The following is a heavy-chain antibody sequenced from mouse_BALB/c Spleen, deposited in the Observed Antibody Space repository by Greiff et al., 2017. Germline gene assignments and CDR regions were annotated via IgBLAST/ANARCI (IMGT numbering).Heavy chain of an antibody. CDR1: GYTFTSYT. Sequence: VQLQQSGAELARPGASVKMSCKASGYTFTSYTMHWVKQRPGQGLEWIGYINPSSGYTNYNQKFKDKATLTADKSSSTAYMQLSSLTSEDSAVYYCARSGGNRYYYAMDYWGQGTSVTVSA. D-gene: IGHD2-1*01. CDR2: INPSSGYT. CDR3: ARSGGNRYYYAMDY. J-gene: IGHJ4*01. V-gene: IGHV1-4*01.